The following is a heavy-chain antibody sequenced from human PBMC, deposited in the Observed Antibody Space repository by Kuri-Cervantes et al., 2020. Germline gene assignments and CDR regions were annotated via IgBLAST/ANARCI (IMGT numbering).Heavy chain of an antibody. D-gene: IGHD2-21*01. J-gene: IGHJ4*02. V-gene: IGHV3-23*01. CDR3: ARECGGHPNYFDY. Sequence: GESLKISCAASGFTFSSYAMSWVRQAPGKGLEWVSAISGSGGSTYYADSVKGRFTISRDNSKNTLYLQMNSLRAEDTAVYYCARECGGHPNYFDYWGQGTLVTVSS. CDR1: GFTFSSYA. CDR2: ISGSGGST.